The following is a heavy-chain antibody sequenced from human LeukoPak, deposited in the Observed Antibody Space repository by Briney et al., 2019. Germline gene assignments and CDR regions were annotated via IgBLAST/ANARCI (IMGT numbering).Heavy chain of an antibody. Sequence: GGSLRLSCAASGFTFSSYAMSWVRQAPGQGLEWVSAISGSGGSTYYADSVKGRFTISRDNSKNTLYLQMNSLRAEDTAVYYCAKRQGNCSSTSCYRDYYYYGMDVWGQGTTVTVSS. CDR2: ISGSGGST. V-gene: IGHV3-23*01. J-gene: IGHJ6*02. CDR1: GFTFSSYA. CDR3: AKRQGNCSSTSCYRDYYYYGMDV. D-gene: IGHD2-2*02.